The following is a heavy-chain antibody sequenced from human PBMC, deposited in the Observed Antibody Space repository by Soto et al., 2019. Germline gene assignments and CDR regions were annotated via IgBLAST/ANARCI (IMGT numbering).Heavy chain of an antibody. J-gene: IGHJ6*02. Sequence: QVQLVQSGAEVKKPGSSVKVSCKASGGTFNRYAISWVRQAPGQGLEWMGGIIPIFGIGNDAQRFQGRVTITADESTGTAYMELSSLRSEDTGVYYCARSAITLFGVVSIPPHYYSEMDVWGQGTTVRVSS. CDR1: GGTFNRYA. CDR2: IIPIFGIG. V-gene: IGHV1-69*01. CDR3: ARSAITLFGVVSIPPHYYSEMDV. D-gene: IGHD3-3*01.